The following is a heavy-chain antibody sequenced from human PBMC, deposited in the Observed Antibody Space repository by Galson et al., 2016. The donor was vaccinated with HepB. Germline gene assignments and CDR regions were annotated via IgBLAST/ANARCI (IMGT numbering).Heavy chain of an antibody. CDR2: ISACNGNR. J-gene: IGHJ4*02. CDR3: ARRWFSDY. CDR1: GYTFTSHG. Sequence: SVKVSCKASGYTFTSHGISWVRQAPGQGLEWMGWISACNGNRNYAQKIQGRVTMTTDTSTSTACMELRSLRSDDAAVYYCARRWFSDYWGQGTLVTVSA. V-gene: IGHV1-18*04. D-gene: IGHD4-23*01.